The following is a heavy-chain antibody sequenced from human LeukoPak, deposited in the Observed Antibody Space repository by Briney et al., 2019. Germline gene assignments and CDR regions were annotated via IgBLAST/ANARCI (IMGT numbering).Heavy chain of an antibody. V-gene: IGHV3-74*01. D-gene: IGHD6-6*01. CDR1: GFSVSGHW. CDR2: ISPTGSTT. CDR3: ARGPNSNWSGLDF. Sequence: PGGSLRLSCTASGFSVSGHWMHWARQLPGKGLVWVSRISPTGSTTSYADSVKGRFTVSRDNAKNTLYLQVNNLRAEDTAVYYCARGPNSNWSGLDFWGQGTLHTVSS. J-gene: IGHJ4*02.